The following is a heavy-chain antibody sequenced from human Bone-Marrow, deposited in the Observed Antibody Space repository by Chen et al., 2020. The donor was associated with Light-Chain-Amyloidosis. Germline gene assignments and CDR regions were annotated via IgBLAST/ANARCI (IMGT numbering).Heavy chain of an antibody. CDR3: ARDRGIVVVPAAIRYYYYGMDV. CDR2: IIPIFGTA. V-gene: IGHV1-69*01. J-gene: IGHJ6*02. D-gene: IGHD2-2*02. Sequence: QVQLVQSGAEVKKPGSLVKVSCKASGGTFSSYAISWVRQAPGQGLEWMGGIIPIFGTANYAQKFQGRVTITADESTSTAYMELSSLRSEDTAVYYCARDRGIVVVPAAIRYYYYGMDVWGQGTTVTVSS. CDR1: GGTFSSYA.